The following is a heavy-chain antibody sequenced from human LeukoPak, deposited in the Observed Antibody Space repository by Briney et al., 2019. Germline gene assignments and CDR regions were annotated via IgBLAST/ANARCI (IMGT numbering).Heavy chain of an antibody. CDR2: TSYDGNNK. J-gene: IGHJ3*02. V-gene: IGHV3-30*03. Sequence: GGSLRLSCAASGFTFSTYGIHWVRQAPGKGLEWVAVTSYDGNNKYYADSVKGRFTISRDNSKNSLYLQMNSLRAEDTAVYYCARDHILRFLEWLPDAFDIWGQGTMVTVSS. D-gene: IGHD3-3*01. CDR1: GFTFSTYG. CDR3: ARDHILRFLEWLPDAFDI.